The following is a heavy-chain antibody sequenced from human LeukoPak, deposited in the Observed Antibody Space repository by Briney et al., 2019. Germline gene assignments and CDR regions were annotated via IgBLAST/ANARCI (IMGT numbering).Heavy chain of an antibody. V-gene: IGHV4-59*12. J-gene: IGHJ4*02. CDR2: IYYSGST. D-gene: IGHD1-7*01. Sequence: SEALSLTCTVSGGSISSYYWSWIRQPPGKGLEWIGYIYYSGSTYYNPSLKSRVTISVDRSKNQFSLKLSSVTAADTAVYYCAREGNWNYHFDYWGQGTLVTVSS. CDR1: GGSISSYY. CDR3: AREGNWNYHFDY.